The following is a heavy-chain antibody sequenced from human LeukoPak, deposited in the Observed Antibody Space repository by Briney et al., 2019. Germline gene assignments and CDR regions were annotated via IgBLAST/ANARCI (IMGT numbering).Heavy chain of an antibody. CDR1: GFTFSDHY. D-gene: IGHD4-23*01. CDR2: SRNKAYSYTT. J-gene: IGHJ4*02. Sequence: GGSLRLSCAASGFTFSDHYMDWVRQAPGKGLEWVGRSRNKAYSYTTEYAASVKGRFTISRDDSENSVYLQMNSLKTEDTAVYYCARATNYGGNWDFDYWGKGTLVTSPQ. V-gene: IGHV3-72*01. CDR3: ARATNYGGNWDFDY.